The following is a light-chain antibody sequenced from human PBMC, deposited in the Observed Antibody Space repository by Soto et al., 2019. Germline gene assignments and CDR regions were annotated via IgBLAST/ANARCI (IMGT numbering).Light chain of an antibody. V-gene: IGKV4-1*01. CDR3: QQYYRYT. J-gene: IGKJ2*01. CDR2: WAS. CDR1: QSVLYSSNNKNY. Sequence: DIVMTQSPDSLAVSRGERATINCKSSQSVLYSSNNKNYLAWYQQKPGQPPKLLIYWASTRESGVPDRFSGSGSGTDFTITISSLQAEDVAVYYCQQYYRYTFGQGTKLEIK.